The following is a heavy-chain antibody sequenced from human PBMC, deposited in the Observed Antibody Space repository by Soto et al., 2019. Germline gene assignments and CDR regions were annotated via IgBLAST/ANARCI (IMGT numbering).Heavy chain of an antibody. V-gene: IGHV3-64*04. Sequence: PGGSLRLSCSASGFSFSTYGMHWVRQAPGKGLEYVSVISSNGGSTNYADSVKGRFTISRDNSKNMVYLQMNSLRAEDTAVYYCARNWSRFDPWGQGTLVTVSS. CDR3: ARNWSRFDP. CDR2: ISSNGGST. D-gene: IGHD1-1*01. J-gene: IGHJ5*02. CDR1: GFSFSTYG.